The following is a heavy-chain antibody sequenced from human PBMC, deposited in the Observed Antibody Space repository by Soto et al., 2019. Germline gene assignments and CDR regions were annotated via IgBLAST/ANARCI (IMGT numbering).Heavy chain of an antibody. CDR2: IIYTGRT. Sequence: SETLSLTCTVSGGSVSSGSHYWVWIRQPPGKGLEWISSIIYTGRTYYNPSLKSRVTISVDTSKNQFSLKLSSVTAADTAVYYCARGYGRNFDYWGQGTLVTVSS. V-gene: IGHV4-39*07. J-gene: IGHJ4*02. CDR3: ARGYGRNFDY. CDR1: GGSVSSGSHY. D-gene: IGHD5-18*01.